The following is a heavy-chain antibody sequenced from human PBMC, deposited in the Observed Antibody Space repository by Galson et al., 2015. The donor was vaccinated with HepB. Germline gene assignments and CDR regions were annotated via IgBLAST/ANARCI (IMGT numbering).Heavy chain of an antibody. Sequence: SCKASGGTFSSYAISWVRQAPGQGLEWMGGIIPIFGTANYAQKFQGRVTITADESTGTAYMELSSLRSEDTAVYYCARYYCSSTSCYQDAQVLSGWNWFDPWGQGTPVTVSS. V-gene: IGHV1-69*01. CDR2: IIPIFGTA. CDR3: ARYYCSSTSCYQDAQVLSGWNWFDP. CDR1: GGTFSSYA. J-gene: IGHJ5*02. D-gene: IGHD2-2*01.